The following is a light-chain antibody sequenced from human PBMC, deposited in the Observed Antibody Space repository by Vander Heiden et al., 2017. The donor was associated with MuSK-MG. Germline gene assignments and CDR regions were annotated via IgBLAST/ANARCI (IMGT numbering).Light chain of an antibody. Sequence: NFMLTQPHSVSESPGKPVIISCTRSSGTIASNYVQWYQQRPGSAPTTVIYEDNERPSGVPDRFSGSIDSSSNSASLTISGLKTEDESDYYCQSYDSTNVVFGGGTKLTVL. V-gene: IGLV6-57*04. J-gene: IGLJ2*01. CDR2: EDN. CDR1: SGTIASNY. CDR3: QSYDSTNVV.